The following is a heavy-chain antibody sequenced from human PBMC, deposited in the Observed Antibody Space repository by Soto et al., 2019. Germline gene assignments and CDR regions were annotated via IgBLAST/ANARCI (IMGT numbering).Heavy chain of an antibody. J-gene: IGHJ4*02. Sequence: QVQLVESGGGLVKPGGALRLSCAASGFTVSDYYMSWIRQAPGKALKWVSYISSSGSTIYYADSVKGRFPISRDNAKNSLYLQMNSLRAEDTAVYYCATGRVGLGYNDYWGQGTLVTVSS. V-gene: IGHV3-11*01. CDR2: ISSSGSTI. CDR1: GFTVSDYY. D-gene: IGHD5-18*01. CDR3: ATGRVGLGYNDY.